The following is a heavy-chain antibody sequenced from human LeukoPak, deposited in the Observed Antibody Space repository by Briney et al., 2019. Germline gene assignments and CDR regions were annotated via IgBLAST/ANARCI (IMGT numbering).Heavy chain of an antibody. V-gene: IGHV5-51*01. CDR3: ARISINAFDI. D-gene: IGHD3-3*02. Sequence: GESLKISCKGSGYSFSVNWIGWVRQMPGKGLEWMGIIFPRDSDTRYSPSNQGQVINSTGKSISTAYVQWSSMKASDTAIYYSARISINAFDIWGKGTKVTVSS. CDR2: IFPRDSDT. CDR1: GYSFSVNW. J-gene: IGHJ3*02.